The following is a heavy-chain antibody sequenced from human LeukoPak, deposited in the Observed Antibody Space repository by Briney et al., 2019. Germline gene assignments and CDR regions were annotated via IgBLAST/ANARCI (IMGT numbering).Heavy chain of an antibody. CDR3: AKEGSSWYRRWFDP. D-gene: IGHD6-13*01. V-gene: IGHV3-9*01. CDR1: GFTFDDYA. Sequence: PGRSLRLSCAASGFTFDDYAMHWVRQAPGKGLEWVSGISWNSGSIGYADSVKGRFTISRDNAKNSLYLQMNSLRAEDTVLYYCAKEGSSWYRRWFDPWGQGTLVTVSS. J-gene: IGHJ5*02. CDR2: ISWNSGSI.